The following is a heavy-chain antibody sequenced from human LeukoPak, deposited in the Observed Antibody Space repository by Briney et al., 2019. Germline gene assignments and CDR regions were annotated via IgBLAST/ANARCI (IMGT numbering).Heavy chain of an antibody. Sequence: ASVKVSCKASGGTFSSYAISRVRQAPGQGLEWMGRIIPILGIANYAQKFQGRVTITADKSTSTAYMELSSLRSEDTAVYYCARRAPYGSGDFDYWGQGTLVTVSS. V-gene: IGHV1-69*04. D-gene: IGHD3-10*01. CDR1: GGTFSSYA. CDR2: IIPILGIA. J-gene: IGHJ4*02. CDR3: ARRAPYGSGDFDY.